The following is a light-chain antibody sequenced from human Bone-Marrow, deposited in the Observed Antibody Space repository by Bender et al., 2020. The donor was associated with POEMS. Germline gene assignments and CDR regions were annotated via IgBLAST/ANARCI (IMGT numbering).Light chain of an antibody. Sequence: SYVLTQSPSVSVAPGQTARITCGGDNIGVKSVHWYQQKPGQAPVLVVYEDRDRPAGISERISGSNSGNTATLTISRVEAGDEATYYCQVWDGSSDHWVFGGGTKLTVL. CDR2: EDR. J-gene: IGLJ3*02. CDR1: NIGVKS. CDR3: QVWDGSSDHWV. V-gene: IGLV3-21*02.